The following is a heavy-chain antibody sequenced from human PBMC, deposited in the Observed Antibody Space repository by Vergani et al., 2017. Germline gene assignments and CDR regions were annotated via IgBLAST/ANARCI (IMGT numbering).Heavy chain of an antibody. V-gene: IGHV3-23*01. CDR3: AKVGRSEVAGTFGAFDI. CDR2: ISSDGGST. J-gene: IGHJ3*02. Sequence: EVQLLESGGGLVQPGGSLRLSCAASGFTFSTYAMTWVRQAPGKGLEWVSTISSDGGSTYYADSVKGRFTISRDNSKNTLSLQLNSLTAEDTAIYYCAKVGRSEVAGTFGAFDIWGQGTMGTVSS. CDR1: GFTFSTYA. D-gene: IGHD6-19*01.